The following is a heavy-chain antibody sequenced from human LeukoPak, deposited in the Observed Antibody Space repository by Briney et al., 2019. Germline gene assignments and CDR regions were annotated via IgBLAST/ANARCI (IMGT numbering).Heavy chain of an antibody. CDR2: IYYSGST. Sequence: SATLSLTCTVSGGSVSSGSYYWSWIRQPPGKGLEWIGYIYYSGSTNYNPSLKSRVTISVDTSKNQFSLKLSSVTAADTAVYYCARDKRAVAGKSNWFDPWGQGTLVTVSS. V-gene: IGHV4-61*01. CDR1: GGSVSSGSYY. CDR3: ARDKRAVAGKSNWFDP. D-gene: IGHD6-19*01. J-gene: IGHJ5*02.